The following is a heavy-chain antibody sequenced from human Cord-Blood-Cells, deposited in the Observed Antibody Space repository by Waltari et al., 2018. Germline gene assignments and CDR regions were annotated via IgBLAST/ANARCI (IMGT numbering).Heavy chain of an antibody. V-gene: IGHV1-58*01. CDR3: AAVGEMATIPSPYYFDY. Sequence: QMQLVQSGPEVKKPGTSVKVSCKASGFTFTSPAVQWVRQARGQRLEWIGWIVVGSGNTNYAQKFQERVTITRDMSTSTAYMELSSLRSEDTAVYYCAAVGEMATIPSPYYFDYWGQGTLVTVSS. CDR1: GFTFTSPA. J-gene: IGHJ4*02. D-gene: IGHD5-12*01. CDR2: IVVGSGNT.